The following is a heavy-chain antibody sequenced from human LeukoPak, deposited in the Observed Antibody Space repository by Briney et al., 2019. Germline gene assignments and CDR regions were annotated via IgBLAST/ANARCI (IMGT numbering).Heavy chain of an antibody. CDR1: GGSFSGYY. V-gene: IGHV4-34*01. CDR3: ARAPVVTAIPGFDY. J-gene: IGHJ4*02. D-gene: IGHD2-21*02. Sequence: PSETLSLTCAVYGGSFSGYYWSWIRQPPGKGLEWIGEINHSGSTNYNPSLKSRVTISVDTSKNQFSLKLSSVTAADTAVYYCARAPVVTAIPGFDYWGQGTLVTVSS. CDR2: INHSGST.